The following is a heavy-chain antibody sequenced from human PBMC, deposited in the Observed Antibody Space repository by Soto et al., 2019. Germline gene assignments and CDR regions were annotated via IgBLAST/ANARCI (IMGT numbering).Heavy chain of an antibody. CDR3: ARDYLLAYCGGDCSGWFDP. CDR2: TYYRSKWYN. CDR1: GDSVSSNSAA. V-gene: IGHV6-1*01. J-gene: IGHJ5*02. Sequence: QVQLQQSGPGLVKPSQTLSLTCAISGDSVSSNSAAWNWIRQSPSRGLEWLGRTYYRSKWYNDYAVSVKSRITINPDTSKNQFSLQLNSVTPEDTAVYYCARDYLLAYCGGDCSGWFDPWGQGTLVTVSS. D-gene: IGHD2-21*02.